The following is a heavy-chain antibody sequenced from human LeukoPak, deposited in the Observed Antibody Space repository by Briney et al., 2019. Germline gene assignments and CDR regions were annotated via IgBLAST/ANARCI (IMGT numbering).Heavy chain of an antibody. CDR3: ARGRLGRVGGSHDN. Sequence: GGSLRLSCAASGFTFSNYPMHWVRQAPGKGLEYVSGISTNGDNSYYANSVKGRFTISRDNSKNTLNLQMGSLRTEDMAVYYCARGRLGRVGGSHDNWGQGTLVTVSS. D-gene: IGHD1-26*01. CDR2: ISTNGDNS. J-gene: IGHJ4*02. V-gene: IGHV3-64*01. CDR1: GFTFSNYP.